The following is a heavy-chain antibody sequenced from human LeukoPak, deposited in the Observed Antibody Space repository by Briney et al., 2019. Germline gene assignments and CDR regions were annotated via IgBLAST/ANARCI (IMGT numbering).Heavy chain of an antibody. D-gene: IGHD3-22*01. CDR1: GGSMSSYY. Sequence: PSETLSLTCTVSGGSMSSYYWRWIRQPPGKGLEWIGYIYYSGSTNYNPALKSRVTMSIDTSKNQFSLKLNSVTAADTGVYYCARESKGDGSDYSNAFDIWGQGTMVTVSS. V-gene: IGHV4-59*01. J-gene: IGHJ3*02. CDR2: IYYSGST. CDR3: ARESKGDGSDYSNAFDI.